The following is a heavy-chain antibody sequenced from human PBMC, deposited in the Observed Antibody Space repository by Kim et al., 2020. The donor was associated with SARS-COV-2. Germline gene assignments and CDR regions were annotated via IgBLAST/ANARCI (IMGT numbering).Heavy chain of an antibody. Sequence: SETLSLTCTVSGGSIYSTDYYWAWIRQPPGKGLEWIGSGYYSGSTYYNPSVKSRVSISVDRSKNQFSLKLSSVTAADTGLYYCARAIPTLIRGVVDPYNFFDPWGQGTLVTVSS. CDR3: ARAIPTLIRGVVDPYNFFDP. CDR1: GGSIYSTDYY. V-gene: IGHV4-39*01. CDR2: GYYSGST. D-gene: IGHD3-10*01. J-gene: IGHJ5*02.